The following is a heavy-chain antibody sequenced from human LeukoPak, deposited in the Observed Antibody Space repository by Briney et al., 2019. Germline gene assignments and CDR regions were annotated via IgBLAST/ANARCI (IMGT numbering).Heavy chain of an antibody. CDR1: GGSFSGYY. D-gene: IGHD2-8*01. V-gene: IGHV4-34*01. CDR2: INHSGST. Sequence: PPETLSLTCAVYGGSFSGYYWSWIRQPPGKGLEWIGEINHSGSTNYNPSLKSRVTISVDTSKNQFSLKLSSVTAADTAVYYCARLTQPGMLDYWGQGTLVTVSS. CDR3: ARLTQPGMLDY. J-gene: IGHJ4*02.